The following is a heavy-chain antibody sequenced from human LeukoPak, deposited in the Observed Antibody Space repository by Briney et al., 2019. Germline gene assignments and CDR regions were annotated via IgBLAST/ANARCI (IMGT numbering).Heavy chain of an antibody. Sequence: GGSLRLSCVASGFTFSSYWMSWVRQASGKGLEWVANIKEDGSEKDYLDSVKGRFTISRDNAKNSVYLQISSLRADDTAVYYCARDTRGGHFDYWGQGTLVTVSS. J-gene: IGHJ4*02. D-gene: IGHD6-25*01. CDR2: IKEDGSEK. CDR1: GFTFSSYW. CDR3: ARDTRGGHFDY. V-gene: IGHV3-7*03.